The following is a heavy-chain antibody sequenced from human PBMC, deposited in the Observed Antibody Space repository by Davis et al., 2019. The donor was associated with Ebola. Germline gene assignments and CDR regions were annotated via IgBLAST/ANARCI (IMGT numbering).Heavy chain of an antibody. J-gene: IGHJ4*02. CDR1: GFTVSSNY. V-gene: IGHV3-53*05. Sequence: GGSLRLSCAASGFTVSSNYMSWVRQAPGKGLEWVSVIYSGGSTYYADSVKGRFTISRDNSKNTLYLQMNSLRAEDTAVYYCARAVGLYQRLYFDSWGRGTLVTVSS. D-gene: IGHD2-2*01. CDR3: ARAVGLYQRLYFDS. CDR2: IYSGGST.